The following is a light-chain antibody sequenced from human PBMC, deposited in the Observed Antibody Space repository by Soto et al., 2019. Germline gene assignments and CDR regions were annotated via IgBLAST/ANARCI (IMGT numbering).Light chain of an antibody. CDR3: QHFHSYPFT. Sequence: DIQMTQSPSTLSASVGDRVTITCRASQHIGSWLAWYQQKPGRAPKLLIYDASTLESGVPSRFSGSGPGREFTLTISSLQPYDFATYFCQHFHSYPFTFGQGTKLEIK. J-gene: IGKJ2*01. V-gene: IGKV1-5*01. CDR2: DAS. CDR1: QHIGSW.